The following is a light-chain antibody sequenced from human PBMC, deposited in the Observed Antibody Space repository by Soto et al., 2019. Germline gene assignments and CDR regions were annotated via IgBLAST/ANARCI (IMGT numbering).Light chain of an antibody. CDR3: NSYTNTAARV. CDR2: EVS. Sequence: QSALNQPASVSGSPGQSITISCTGTSSDVGAHNFVSWYQQHPGKAPKLMIYEVSNRPSGVSDRFSGSKSGNTASLTISGLQAEDEADYYCNSYTNTAARVFGTGTTLTVL. V-gene: IGLV2-14*01. CDR1: SSDVGAHNF. J-gene: IGLJ1*01.